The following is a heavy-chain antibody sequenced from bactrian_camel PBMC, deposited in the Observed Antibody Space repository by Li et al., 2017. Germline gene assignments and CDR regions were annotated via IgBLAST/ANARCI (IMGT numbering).Heavy chain of an antibody. CDR1: GFTFSTYY. D-gene: IGHD4*01. Sequence: HVQLVESGGGLMQPGGSLRLSCAASGFTFSTYYMSWVRQAPGKGLEWVSSIYTGGGSTYYADSVKGRFTISRDNAENTVLLEMNSLKPEDTAMYYCVRDVYDYRTGSLYFGMDHWGKGTQVTVS. V-gene: IGHV3-2*01. J-gene: IGHJ7*01. CDR2: IYTGGGST.